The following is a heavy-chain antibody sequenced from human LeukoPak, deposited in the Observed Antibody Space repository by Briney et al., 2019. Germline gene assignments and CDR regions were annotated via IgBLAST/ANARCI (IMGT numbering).Heavy chain of an antibody. V-gene: IGHV4-61*09. CDR1: GGSISSGSYH. CDR3: ARVCPSVLGAPYYFDY. CDR2: IYTSGST. J-gene: IGHJ4*02. Sequence: PSQTLSLTCTVSGGSISSGSYHWIWIRQPAGKGLEWIGHIYTSGSTNYNPSLRSRVTISVDTSKNQFSLKLNSVTAADTAVYYCARVCPSVLGAPYYFDYWGQGTLVTVSS. D-gene: IGHD1-26*01.